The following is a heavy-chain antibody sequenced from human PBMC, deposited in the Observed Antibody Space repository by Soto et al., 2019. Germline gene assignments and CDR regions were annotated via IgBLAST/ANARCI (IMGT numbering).Heavy chain of an antibody. Sequence: QLQESGPGLVKPSQTLSLTCTVSGGSISSGYFWSWIRQHPGNGLEWIGNIYYSGGTYYSPSLEGRVAISVDTSKSQFTLRVNSVTAADTAIYYCARFAKEENPRLQSWYAFDIWGQGTLVTVSS. V-gene: IGHV4-31*03. CDR3: ARFAKEENPRLQSWYAFDI. J-gene: IGHJ4*02. D-gene: IGHD6-13*01. CDR1: GGSISSGYF. CDR2: IYYSGGT.